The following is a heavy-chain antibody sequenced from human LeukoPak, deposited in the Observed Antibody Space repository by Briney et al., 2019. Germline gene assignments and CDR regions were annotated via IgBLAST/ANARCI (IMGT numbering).Heavy chain of an antibody. Sequence: GGSLRLSCAASGFTFSSYDMSWVRQAPGKGLEWVSRIIGSGGSTYYVDSVKGRFTISRDNSNNTLFLQMSSLRADDTAVYYCAKDAIRGVIVSYFDPWGQGTRVTVSS. D-gene: IGHD3-10*01. V-gene: IGHV3-23*01. J-gene: IGHJ5*02. CDR1: GFTFSSYD. CDR2: IIGSGGST. CDR3: AKDAIRGVIVSYFDP.